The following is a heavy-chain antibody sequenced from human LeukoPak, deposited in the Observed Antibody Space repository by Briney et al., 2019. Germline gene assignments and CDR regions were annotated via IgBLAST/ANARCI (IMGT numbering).Heavy chain of an antibody. CDR1: GGTFSSYA. CDR2: IIPIFGTA. D-gene: IGHD3-3*01. CDR3: ARLPGFLESGWFDP. V-gene: IGHV1-69*05. Sequence: ASVKVSCKASGGTFSSYAISWVRQAPGQGLEWMGGIIPIFGTANYAQKFQGRVTLTTDESTSTAYMELSSLRSEGTAVYYCARLPGFLESGWFDPWGQGTLVTVSS. J-gene: IGHJ5*02.